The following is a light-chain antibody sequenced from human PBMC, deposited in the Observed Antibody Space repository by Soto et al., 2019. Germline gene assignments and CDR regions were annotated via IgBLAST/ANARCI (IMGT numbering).Light chain of an antibody. CDR2: LGS. J-gene: IGKJ3*01. CDR1: QSLLHSNGYSF. CDR3: MQTLQTPLT. V-gene: IGKV2-28*01. Sequence: DIVMTQSPLSLPVTPGEPASISCTSSQSLLHSNGYSFLDWYLQKPGQSPQLLIYLGSNRASGVPDRFSGSGSGTDFTLNISRVEAEDVGVYYCMQTLQTPLTFGPGTKVDI.